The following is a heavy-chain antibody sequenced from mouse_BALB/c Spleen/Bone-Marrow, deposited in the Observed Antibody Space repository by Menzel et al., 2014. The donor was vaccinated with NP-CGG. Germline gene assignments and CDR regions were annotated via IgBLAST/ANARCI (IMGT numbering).Heavy chain of an antibody. V-gene: IGHV1-87*01. CDR1: GYTFTSYW. CDR3: ARFGDYSMDY. J-gene: IGHJ4*01. Sequence: VQLQQSGTDLARPGASVKLSCKASGYTFTSYWMQWVKQRPGQGLEWIGAIYPGDGDTRCTQKFKGKATLTADKSSSTAYMQLSSLASEDSAVYYCARFGDYSMDYWGQGTSVTVSS. D-gene: IGHD1-1*02. CDR2: IYPGDGDT.